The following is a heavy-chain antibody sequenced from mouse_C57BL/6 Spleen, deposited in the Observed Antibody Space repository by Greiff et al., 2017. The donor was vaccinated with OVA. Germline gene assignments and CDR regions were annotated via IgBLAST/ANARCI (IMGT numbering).Heavy chain of an antibody. CDR1: GFTFSSYT. CDR2: ISGGGGNT. D-gene: IGHD4-1*01. Sequence: EVQLMESGGGLVKPGGSLKLSCAASGFTFSSYTMSWVRQTPEKRLEWVATISGGGGNTYYPDSVKGRFTISRDNAKNTLYLQMSSLRSEDTALYYCARDNWGFDYWGQGTTLTVSS. CDR3: ARDNWGFDY. V-gene: IGHV5-9*01. J-gene: IGHJ2*01.